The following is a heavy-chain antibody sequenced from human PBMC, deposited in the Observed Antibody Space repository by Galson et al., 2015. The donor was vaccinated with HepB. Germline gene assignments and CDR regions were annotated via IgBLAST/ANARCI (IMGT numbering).Heavy chain of an antibody. J-gene: IGHJ4*02. CDR2: ISGSGVST. D-gene: IGHD3-10*01. CDR1: GITFNNYA. V-gene: IGHV3-23*01. Sequence: SLRLSCAASGITFNNYAMAWVRQAPGKGLERVSGISGSGVSTYYADSVKGRFTISRDNSKNTLCLQMNSLRAEDTAVYYCATVSMDYYASGSYWGYFDYWGQGTLVTVSS. CDR3: ATVSMDYYASGSYWGYFDY.